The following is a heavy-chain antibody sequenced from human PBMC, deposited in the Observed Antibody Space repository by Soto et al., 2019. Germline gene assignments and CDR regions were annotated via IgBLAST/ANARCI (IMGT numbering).Heavy chain of an antibody. CDR1: GFTFGSFE. V-gene: IGHV3-23*01. Sequence: PGGSLRLSSEASGFTFGSFEMNWIRQAPGKGLEWVSAISGRGGSTHYADSVKGRFTIHRDNSKNTLYHQMNSLRSEDTAVYYCAKEPSCTLFIIWFDPWGQGTLVT. CDR3: AKEPSCTLFIIWFDP. D-gene: IGHD3-10*01. J-gene: IGHJ5*02. CDR2: ISGRGGST.